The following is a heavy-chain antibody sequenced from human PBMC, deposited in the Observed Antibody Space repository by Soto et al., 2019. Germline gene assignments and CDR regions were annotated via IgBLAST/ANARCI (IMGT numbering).Heavy chain of an antibody. J-gene: IGHJ4*02. CDR1: GGTFSSYA. CDR3: ARDSGGGYDLVGYFDY. V-gene: IGHV1-69*01. CDR2: IIPIFGTA. D-gene: IGHD5-12*01. Sequence: QVQVVQSGAEVKKPGSSVKVSCKASGGTFSSYAISWVGQAPGQGLEWMGGIIPIFGTANYTQKFQGRVTITADESTSTAYMELSSLRSEDTAVYYCARDSGGGYDLVGYFDYWGQGTLVTVSS.